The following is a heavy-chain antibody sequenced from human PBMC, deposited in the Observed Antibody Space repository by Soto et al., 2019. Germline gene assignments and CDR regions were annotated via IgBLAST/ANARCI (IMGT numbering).Heavy chain of an antibody. CDR1: GYTFSTYG. CDR2: ISAHNGHT. J-gene: IGHJ4*02. V-gene: IGHV1-18*01. Sequence: GASVKVSCKASGYTFSTYGISWVRQAPEQGFEWMGWISAHNGHTNYVQKFQDRVTMTTDTSTSTAYMELRSLRSDDTAVYYCARVAYYYDSRGYSTPRGYFDYWGQGTPVTVSS. CDR3: ARVAYYYDSRGYSTPRGYFDY. D-gene: IGHD3-22*01.